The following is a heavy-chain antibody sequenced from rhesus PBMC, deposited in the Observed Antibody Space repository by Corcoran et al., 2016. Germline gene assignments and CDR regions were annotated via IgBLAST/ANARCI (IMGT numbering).Heavy chain of an antibody. Sequence: QGKRGPSGGEVKKPGASVKVSCKVSGYTFTDYEMQWVRQPRGKGRGWGGGVGGKGANHPKEWRTQHHQKYPGQVPETQGTGTATASMGLGRQGSEGPAVFYVARGAGGSSYGYWSQGGLVTVSS. CDR2: VGGKGANHPKEWRT. CDR1: GYTFTDYE. J-gene: IGHJ4*01. CDR3: ARGAGGSSYGY. D-gene: IGHD4-29*01. V-gene: IGHV1-138*01.